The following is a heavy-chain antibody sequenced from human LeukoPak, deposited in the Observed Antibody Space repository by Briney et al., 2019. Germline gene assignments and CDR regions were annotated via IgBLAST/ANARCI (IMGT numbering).Heavy chain of an antibody. CDR2: INHSGST. Sequence: PSETLSLTCAVYGGSFSGYYWSWIRQPPGKGLEWIGEINHSGSTNYNPSLKSRVTISVDTPKNQFSLKLSSVTAADTAVYYCHSGSYYLDYWGQGTLVTASS. CDR1: GGSFSGYY. D-gene: IGHD1-26*01. CDR3: HSGSYYLDY. J-gene: IGHJ4*02. V-gene: IGHV4-34*01.